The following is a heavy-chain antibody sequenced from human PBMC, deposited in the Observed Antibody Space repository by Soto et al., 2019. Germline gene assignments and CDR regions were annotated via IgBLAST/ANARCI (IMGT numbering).Heavy chain of an antibody. V-gene: IGHV3-23*01. D-gene: IGHD6-13*01. CDR2: ISGSGGST. CDR1: GFTFSSYA. J-gene: IGHJ4*02. Sequence: EVQLLESGGGLVQPGGSLRLSCAASGFTFSSYAMSWVRQAPGKGLEWVSAISGSGGSTYYADSVKGRFTISRDNSKHTLYLQMNSLRAEDTAVYYCASTPHAKHQLPAPLGYLGQGTLVTVSS. CDR3: ASTPHAKHQLPAPLGY.